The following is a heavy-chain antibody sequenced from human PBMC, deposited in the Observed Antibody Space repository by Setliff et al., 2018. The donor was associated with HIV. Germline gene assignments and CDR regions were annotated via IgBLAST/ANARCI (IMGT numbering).Heavy chain of an antibody. J-gene: IGHJ4*02. D-gene: IGHD2-21*02. CDR2: THASGTT. Sequence: SETLSLTCTVSGGPISGDFWNWIRQPAGEGMEWIGRTHASGTTQCEPSLKNRCSMSVDTSKNQFYLKLSSVTAADTAVYYCSRQTATGTSATFDSWGQGSLVTVSS. CDR1: GGPISGDF. CDR3: SRQTATGTSATFDS. V-gene: IGHV4-4*07.